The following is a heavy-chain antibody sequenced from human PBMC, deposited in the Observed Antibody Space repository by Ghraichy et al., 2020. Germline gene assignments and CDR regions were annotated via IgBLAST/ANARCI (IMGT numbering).Heavy chain of an antibody. V-gene: IGHV1-18*01. J-gene: IGHJ6*02. CDR2: ISVDNGNT. D-gene: IGHD4-11*01. CDR3: ARSNSDYDFAMDV. CDR1: GYTFTSYD. Sequence: ASVKVSCKNSGYTFTSYDIRWVRQAPGQGLEWMGWISVDNGNTKYEQRFQGRVTMTTDTSTGTAYMELRSLRSDNTAVYYCARSNSDYDFAMDVWGLGTTVTVSS.